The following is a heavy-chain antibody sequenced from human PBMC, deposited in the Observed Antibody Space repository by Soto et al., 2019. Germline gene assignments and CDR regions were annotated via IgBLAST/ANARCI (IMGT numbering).Heavy chain of an antibody. CDR3: VRDGGPLSYYGLDV. V-gene: IGHV3-74*01. J-gene: IGHJ6*02. D-gene: IGHD3-16*01. Sequence: GGSLRLSCAASGFTFNNYWMHWVRQVPGKGLEWVSRINRDGTSTAHADSVTGRFTVSRDNAKNTLYLQMNSLRAEDTAIYYCVRDGGPLSYYGLDVWGQGTTVTVSS. CDR2: INRDGTST. CDR1: GFTFNNYW.